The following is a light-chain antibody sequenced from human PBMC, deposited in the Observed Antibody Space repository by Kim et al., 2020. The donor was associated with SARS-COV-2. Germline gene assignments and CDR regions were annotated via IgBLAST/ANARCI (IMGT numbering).Light chain of an antibody. Sequence: ASVGDRVTITCRASQGISSYLAWYQQKPGKAPKLLIYAASTLQSGVPSRFSGSGSGTEFTLTISSLQPEDFATYYCQQPKNPLTFGGGTKVDIK. CDR1: QGISSY. V-gene: IGKV1-9*01. CDR3: QQPKNPLT. CDR2: AAS. J-gene: IGKJ4*01.